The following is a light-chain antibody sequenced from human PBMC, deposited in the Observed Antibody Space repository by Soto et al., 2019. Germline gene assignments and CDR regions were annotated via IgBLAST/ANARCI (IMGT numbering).Light chain of an antibody. Sequence: EIVMTQSPATLSLSPGEIATLSCRASQSVSSNLAWYQQKPGQAPRLLIYGASTRATGIPARFSGSGSGTEFTITISSLQSEDFAVYYCQQYNNWPRTFGQGTKVEIK. V-gene: IGKV3-15*01. CDR3: QQYNNWPRT. J-gene: IGKJ1*01. CDR2: GAS. CDR1: QSVSSN.